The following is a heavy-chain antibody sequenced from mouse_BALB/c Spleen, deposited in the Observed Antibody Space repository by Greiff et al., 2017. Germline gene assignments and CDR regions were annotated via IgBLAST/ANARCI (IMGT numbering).Heavy chain of an antibody. Sequence: DVQLQESGAELVRSGASVKLSCTASGFNIKDYYMHWVKQRPEQGLEWIGWIDPENGDTEYAPKFQGKATMTADTSSNTAYLQLSSLTSEDTAVYYCSRPLWLRQGDYYAMDYWGQGTSVTVSS. CDR1: GFNIKDYY. J-gene: IGHJ4*01. CDR2: IDPENGDT. V-gene: IGHV14-4*02. CDR3: SRPLWLRQGDYYAMDY. D-gene: IGHD2-2*01.